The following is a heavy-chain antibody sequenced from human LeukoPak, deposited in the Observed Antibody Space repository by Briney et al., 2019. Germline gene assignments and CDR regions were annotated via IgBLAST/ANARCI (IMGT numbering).Heavy chain of an antibody. CDR3: ARGFRGVDY. D-gene: IGHD3-10*01. V-gene: IGHV3-23*01. CDR1: GFTFSRYA. J-gene: IGHJ4*02. Sequence: GGSLRLSCAPSGFTFSRYAMNWVRQAPGKGLEWVSIISNSGDSTIYADSVKGRFTISRDNSKNTLYLQMNSLRAEDTAVYYCARGFRGVDYWGQGTLVTVSS. CDR2: ISNSGDST.